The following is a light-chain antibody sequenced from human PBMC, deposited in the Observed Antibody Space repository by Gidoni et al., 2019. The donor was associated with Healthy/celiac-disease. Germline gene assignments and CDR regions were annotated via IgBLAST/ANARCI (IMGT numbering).Light chain of an antibody. CDR1: QSIGSS. CDR2: YAS. V-gene: IGKV6-21*01. Sequence: ELVLTQSPNFQSVTPKEKVTITCRASQSIGSSLQWYQQKPDQSPRLLIKYASQSLSGVPSRFSGSGSGTDFTLTINSLEVEDAATYYCHQSSSLPGTFGQGTKVEIK. J-gene: IGKJ1*01. CDR3: HQSSSLPGT.